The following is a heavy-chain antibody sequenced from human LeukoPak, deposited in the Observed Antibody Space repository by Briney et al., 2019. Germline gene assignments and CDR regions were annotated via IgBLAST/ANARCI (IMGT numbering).Heavy chain of an antibody. D-gene: IGHD6-13*01. CDR2: INHSGST. CDR1: GGSISGYY. CDR3: ASLYSSSTKTDWRDY. J-gene: IGHJ4*02. Sequence: PSETLSLTCTVSGGSISGYYWSWIRQPPGKGLEWIGEINHSGSTNYNPSLKSRVTISVDTSKNQFSLKLSSVTAADTAVYYCASLYSSSTKTDWRDYWGQGTLVTVSS. V-gene: IGHV4-34*01.